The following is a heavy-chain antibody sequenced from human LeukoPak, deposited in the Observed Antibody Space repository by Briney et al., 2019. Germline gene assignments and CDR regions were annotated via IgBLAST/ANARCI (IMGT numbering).Heavy chain of an antibody. CDR3: ARHTRRNYDFWSGYYGAYAFDI. Sequence: PGGSLRLSCAASGFTFSDYYMSWIRQAPGKGLEWVSYISSSGSTIYYADSVKGRFTISRDNAKNSLYLQMNSLRAEDTAVYYCARHTRRNYDFWSGYYGAYAFDIWGQGTMVTVSS. V-gene: IGHV3-11*01. J-gene: IGHJ3*02. CDR1: GFTFSDYY. CDR2: ISSSGSTI. D-gene: IGHD3-3*01.